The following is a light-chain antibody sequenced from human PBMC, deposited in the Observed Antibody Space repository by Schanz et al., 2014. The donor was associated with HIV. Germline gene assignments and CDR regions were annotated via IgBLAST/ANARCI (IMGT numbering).Light chain of an antibody. CDR2: DAS. V-gene: IGKV3-20*01. J-gene: IGKJ5*01. CDR1: QSVTSN. Sequence: EIVMTQSPASLSVSLGEGATLSCRASQSVTSNLAWYQQRPGQAPRLLIYDASNRATGIPARFSGSGSGTDFTLTISRLEPEDFAVYYCQQYGSSPLFGQGTRLEIK. CDR3: QQYGSSPL.